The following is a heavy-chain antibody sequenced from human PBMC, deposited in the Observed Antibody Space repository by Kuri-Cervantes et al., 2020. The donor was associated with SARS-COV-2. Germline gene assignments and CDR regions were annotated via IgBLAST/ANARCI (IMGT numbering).Heavy chain of an antibody. Sequence: SETLSLTCTVSGASISSGNYYWSWIRQPAGKGLEWIGYIHTSGSTNYNPSLMSRVTISLDASKNQFSLKLSSVTATDTAVYYCVRDGHSYDYYYHYFYMDVWGKGTTVTVSS. CDR1: GASISSGNYY. J-gene: IGHJ6*03. D-gene: IGHD3-16*01. V-gene: IGHV4-61*09. CDR2: IHTSGST. CDR3: VRDGHSYDYYYHYFYMDV.